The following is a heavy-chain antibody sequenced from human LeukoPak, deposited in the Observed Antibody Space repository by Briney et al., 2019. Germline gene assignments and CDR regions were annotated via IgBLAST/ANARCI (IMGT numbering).Heavy chain of an antibody. CDR1: GFIFLGFA. CDR3: ARQRAGFTVTTSDY. V-gene: IGHV3-48*01. CDR2: FSSSSSTI. D-gene: IGHD4-17*01. Sequence: GGSWGFSCQALGFIFLGFALTWFRRAQGKGLDGFSYFSSSSSTIYYADSVKGRFTISRDNAKNSMYLQMNSLRAEDTAVYYCARQRAGFTVTTSDYWGQGTLVTVSS. J-gene: IGHJ4*02.